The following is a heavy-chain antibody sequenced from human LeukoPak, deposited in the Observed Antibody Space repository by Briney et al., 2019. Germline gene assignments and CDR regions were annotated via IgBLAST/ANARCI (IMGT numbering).Heavy chain of an antibody. J-gene: IGHJ4*02. CDR3: ARGKFVDFDY. Sequence: GESLKISCKGSGYSFSRYWIAWVRRMPGKGLEWMGIIYPGDSDTRYSPSFQGQVTISADKSISTAYLQWSSLKASDTAMYYCARGKFVDFDYWGQGTLVTVSS. D-gene: IGHD2-21*01. V-gene: IGHV5-51*01. CDR2: IYPGDSDT. CDR1: GYSFSRYW.